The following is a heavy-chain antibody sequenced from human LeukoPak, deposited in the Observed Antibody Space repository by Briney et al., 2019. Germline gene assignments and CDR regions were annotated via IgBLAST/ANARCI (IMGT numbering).Heavy chain of an antibody. D-gene: IGHD6-19*01. CDR3: ARAKQWLVYYFDY. Sequence: ASVKVSCKASGYTFTGYYMHWARQAPGQGLEWMGWINPNSGGTNYAQKFQGRVTMTRDTSISTAYMELSRLRSDDTAVYYCARAKQWLVYYFDYWGQGTLVTVSS. CDR2: INPNSGGT. V-gene: IGHV1-2*02. J-gene: IGHJ4*02. CDR1: GYTFTGYY.